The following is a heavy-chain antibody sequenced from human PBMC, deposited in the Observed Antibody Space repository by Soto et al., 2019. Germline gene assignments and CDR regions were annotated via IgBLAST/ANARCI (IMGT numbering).Heavy chain of an antibody. Sequence: QVQLVQSGAEVKKPGASVKVSCKASGYTFTSYYMHWVRQAPGQGLEWMGIINPSGGSTSYAQKFQGRVTMTRDTSTSTVYMELSSLRSEDTAVYYCARERGEQQLIWSYYYYGMDVWGQGTTVTVSS. CDR1: GYTFTSYY. J-gene: IGHJ6*02. CDR2: INPSGGST. D-gene: IGHD6-13*01. CDR3: ARERGEQQLIWSYYYYGMDV. V-gene: IGHV1-46*01.